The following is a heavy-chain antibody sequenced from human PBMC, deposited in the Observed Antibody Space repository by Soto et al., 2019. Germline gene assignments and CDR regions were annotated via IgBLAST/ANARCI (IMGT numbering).Heavy chain of an antibody. CDR2: IYRGGDT. V-gene: IGHV3-53*01. Sequence: EVQLVESGGGLIQPGGSLRLSCAVSGFTVSYNYMNWVRQAPGKGLEWVAVIYRGGDTFYADSVKGRFTISRDNSKNTLYLQMNSLRAEDTAVYYWARGIYGSGSYYIRDAFDMCGQGTMVTVSS. CDR1: GFTVSYNY. D-gene: IGHD3-10*01. J-gene: IGHJ3*02. CDR3: ARGIYGSGSYYIRDAFDM.